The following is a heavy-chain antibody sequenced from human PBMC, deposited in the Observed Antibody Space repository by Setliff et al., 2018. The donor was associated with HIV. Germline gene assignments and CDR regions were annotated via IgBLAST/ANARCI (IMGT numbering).Heavy chain of an antibody. D-gene: IGHD3-10*01. CDR2: ISPDSGDT. V-gene: IGHV1-2*02. J-gene: IGHJ4*02. Sequence: GASVKVSCKTSGYTFTVNHLHWVRQAPGQGVGWVGKISPDSGDTFYAQKFQGRVTLTRDTSITTAYMELSTLRDDDTAVYYCARDAGAPGRGNPLDYWGQGTLVTVSS. CDR3: ARDAGAPGRGNPLDY. CDR1: GYTFTVNH.